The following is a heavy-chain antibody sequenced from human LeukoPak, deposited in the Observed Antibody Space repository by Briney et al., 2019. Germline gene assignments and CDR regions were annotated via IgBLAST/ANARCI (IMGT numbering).Heavy chain of an antibody. J-gene: IGHJ5*02. CDR2: IYYSGST. CDR3: ASGGSMFDP. V-gene: IGHV4-59*01. Sequence: SETLSLTCTVSGGSISSYYWSWIRQPPGKGLEWIGYIYYSGSTNYNPSLKSRVTISVDTSKNQFSLKLSSVTAADTAVYYCASGGSMFDPWGQGTLVTVSS. CDR1: GGSISSYY. D-gene: IGHD3-10*01.